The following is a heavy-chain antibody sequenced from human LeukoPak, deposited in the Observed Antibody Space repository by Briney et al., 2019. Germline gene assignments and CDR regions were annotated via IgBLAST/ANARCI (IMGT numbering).Heavy chain of an antibody. D-gene: IGHD2-2*02. CDR3: ARGLSAVVPAAIPAHYYYGMDV. Sequence: SETLSLTCAVYGGSFSGYYWSWIRQPPGKGLEWIGEINHSGSTNYNPSLKSRVTISVDTSKNQFSLKLSSVTAADTAVCYCARGLSAVVPAAIPAHYYYGMDVWGKGTTVTVSS. CDR2: INHSGST. CDR1: GGSFSGYY. V-gene: IGHV4-34*01. J-gene: IGHJ6*04.